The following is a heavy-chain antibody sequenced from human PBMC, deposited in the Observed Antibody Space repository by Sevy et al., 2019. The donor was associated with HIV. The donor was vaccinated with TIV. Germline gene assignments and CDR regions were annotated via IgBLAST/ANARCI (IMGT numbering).Heavy chain of an antibody. CDR3: ARVPFWSGYQAYYYYYYGMDV. Sequence: GGSLRLSCAASGFTVSSNYMSWVRQAPGKGLEWVSVIYSGGSIYYGDSVKGRFTISRDNSKNTLYFQMNSLRAEDTAVYYCARVPFWSGYQAYYYYYYGMDVWGQGTTVTVSS. J-gene: IGHJ6*02. CDR1: GFTVSSNY. V-gene: IGHV3-53*01. D-gene: IGHD3-3*01. CDR2: IYSGGSI.